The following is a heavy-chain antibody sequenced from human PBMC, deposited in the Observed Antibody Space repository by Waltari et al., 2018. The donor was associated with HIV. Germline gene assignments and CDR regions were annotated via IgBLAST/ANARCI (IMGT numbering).Heavy chain of an antibody. CDR3: AKSRYSYGEAPHYYYGMDV. CDR2: ISGSGGST. V-gene: IGHV3-23*01. J-gene: IGHJ6*04. D-gene: IGHD5-18*01. Sequence: EVQLLESGGGLVQPGGSLRLSCAASGFTFSSYAMSWVRQAPGKGLEWVSAISGSGGSTYYADSVKGRFTISRDNSKNTLYLQMNSLRAEDTAVYYCAKSRYSYGEAPHYYYGMDVWGEGTTVTVSS. CDR1: GFTFSSYA.